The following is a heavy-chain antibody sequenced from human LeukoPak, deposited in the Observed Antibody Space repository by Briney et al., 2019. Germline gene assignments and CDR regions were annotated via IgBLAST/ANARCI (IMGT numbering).Heavy chain of an antibody. D-gene: IGHD4-17*01. J-gene: IGHJ3*02. Sequence: SETLSLTCAVSDDSFSSHYWTWIRQPPGKGLEWLGYISYIGSTSYNPSLKSRVTISIDTSKNQFSLKLSSVTAADTAVYYCARDLVTVTKGFDIWGQGTMVSVSS. V-gene: IGHV4-59*11. CDR1: DDSFSSHY. CDR2: ISYIGST. CDR3: ARDLVTVTKGFDI.